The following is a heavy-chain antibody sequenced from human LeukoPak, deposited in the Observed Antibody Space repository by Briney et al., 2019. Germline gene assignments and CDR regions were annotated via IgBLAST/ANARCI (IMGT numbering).Heavy chain of an antibody. D-gene: IGHD3-16*02. CDR1: GFTFSNYA. V-gene: IGHV3-23*01. Sequence: GGSLRLSCAASGFTFSNYAMHWVRQAPGKGLEWVSAISGSGGSTYYADSVKGRFTISRDNSKNTLYLQMNSLRAEDTAVYYCAKDDGDIVEYYFDYWGQGTLVTVSS. CDR3: AKDDGDIVEYYFDY. J-gene: IGHJ4*02. CDR2: ISGSGGST.